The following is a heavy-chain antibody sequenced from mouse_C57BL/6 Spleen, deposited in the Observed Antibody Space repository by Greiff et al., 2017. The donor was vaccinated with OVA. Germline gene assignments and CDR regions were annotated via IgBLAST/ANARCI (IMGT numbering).Heavy chain of an antibody. CDR1: GYAFSSSW. CDR3: AETGFAY. J-gene: IGHJ3*01. V-gene: IGHV1-82*01. CDR2: IYPGDGDT. Sequence: VQVVESGPELVKPGASVKISCKASGYAFSSSWMNWVKQRPGKGLEWIGRIYPGDGDTNYNGKFKGKATLTADKSSSTAYMQLSSLTSEDSAVYFCAETGFAYWGQGTLVTVSA.